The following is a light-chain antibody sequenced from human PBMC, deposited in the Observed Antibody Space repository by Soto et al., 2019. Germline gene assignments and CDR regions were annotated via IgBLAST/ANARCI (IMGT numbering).Light chain of an antibody. CDR1: QSLLYSNGYNY. V-gene: IGKV2-28*01. J-gene: IGKJ4*01. CDR3: MHVLQTPHT. CDR2: LAS. Sequence: DIVMTQSPLSLPVTPGEPASISCRSSQSLLYSNGYNYVDWYLQKPGQPPQLLIFLASSRASGVPDRFNGSGSATDFTLRITTVEAEDVGVYYCMHVLQTPHTFGGGTKLEIK.